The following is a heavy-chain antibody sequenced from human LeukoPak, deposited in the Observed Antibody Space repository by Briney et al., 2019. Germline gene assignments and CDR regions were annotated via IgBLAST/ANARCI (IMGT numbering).Heavy chain of an antibody. CDR2: ISSSSSYI. CDR3: ARDPYSGAYYEGYYYYYMDV. CDR1: GFTFSSFS. J-gene: IGHJ6*03. D-gene: IGHD1-26*01. V-gene: IGHV3-21*01. Sequence: GGSLRLSCAASGFTFSSFSMNWVRQAPGKGLEWVSSISSSSSYIYYADSVKGRFTISRDNAKNSLYLQMNSLRAEDTAVYYCARDPYSGAYYEGYYYYYMDVWGKGTTVTVSS.